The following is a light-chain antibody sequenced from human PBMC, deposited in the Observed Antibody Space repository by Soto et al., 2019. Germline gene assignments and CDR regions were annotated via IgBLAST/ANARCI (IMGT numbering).Light chain of an antibody. V-gene: IGKV1-5*03. Sequence: DIQMTQSPSTLSAPVGDRVTITCRASQSISTWLAWYQQKPGKAPKLLIYKASSLEGGVPSRFSGSGSGTEFNITISSLQPDDFATYYCQQYNTYPLTFGGGTTVDIE. CDR2: KAS. CDR1: QSISTW. J-gene: IGKJ4*01. CDR3: QQYNTYPLT.